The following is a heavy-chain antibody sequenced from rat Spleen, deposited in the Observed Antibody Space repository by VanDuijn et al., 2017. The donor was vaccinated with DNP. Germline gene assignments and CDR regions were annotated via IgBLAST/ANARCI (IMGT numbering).Heavy chain of an antibody. CDR1: GLSLISNS. Sequence: QVQLKESGPGLVQPSQTLSLTCTVSGLSLISNSISWIRQPPGKGLEWMATIWSNGGTDYNLGIKSRLSISRDTSKSQVFLKMNSLQTEDTAIYFCTRDDSGPYYWGQGVMVTVSS. J-gene: IGHJ2*01. D-gene: IGHD1-1*01. CDR2: IWSNGGT. V-gene: IGHV2-47*01. CDR3: TRDDSGPYY.